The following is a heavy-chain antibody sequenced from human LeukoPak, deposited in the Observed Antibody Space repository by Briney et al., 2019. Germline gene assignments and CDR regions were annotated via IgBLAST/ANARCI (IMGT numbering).Heavy chain of an antibody. Sequence: GGSLRLSCEASGSTVGTNYMSWVRQAPGKGLEWVSVIYSGNSTYYTDSVRGRFTISRDNSKNTLYLHMISLRADDTAVYYCARLAAGKVIDYWGQGTLVTVSS. V-gene: IGHV3-53*01. J-gene: IGHJ4*02. CDR3: ARLAAGKVIDY. CDR2: IYSGNST. D-gene: IGHD6-13*01. CDR1: GSTVGTNY.